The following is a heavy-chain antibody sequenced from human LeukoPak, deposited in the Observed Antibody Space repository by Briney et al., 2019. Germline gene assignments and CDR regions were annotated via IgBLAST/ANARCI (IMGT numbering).Heavy chain of an antibody. J-gene: IGHJ4*02. D-gene: IGHD6-13*01. CDR1: GGSINSGDNY. CDR3: ARIQGSSGYGWSHFDC. CDR2: IYYRGTT. Sequence: SETLSLPCTVSGGSINSGDNYWSWIRQPPGKGLEWIGFIYYRGTTYYSPSLKSRVSISIDTSRNQFSLRLNSVTAADTAVYSCARIQGSSGYGWSHFDCWGQGILVTVSS. V-gene: IGHV4-30-4*01.